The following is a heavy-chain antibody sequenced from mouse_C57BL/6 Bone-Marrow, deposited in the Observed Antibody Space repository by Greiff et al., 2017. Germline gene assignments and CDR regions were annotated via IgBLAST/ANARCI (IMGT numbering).Heavy chain of an antibody. CDR2: IYPRSGNT. Sequence: QVQLQQPGAELVKPGASVKLSCKASGYTFTSYWMQWVKQRPGQGLEWIGEIYPRSGNTYYNEKFKGKATLTADKSSSTAYMELRSLTSEDSAVYFCARLAGFDYWGQGTTLTVSS. CDR1: GYTFTSYW. V-gene: IGHV1-81*01. CDR3: ARLAGFDY. D-gene: IGHD6-1*01. J-gene: IGHJ2*01.